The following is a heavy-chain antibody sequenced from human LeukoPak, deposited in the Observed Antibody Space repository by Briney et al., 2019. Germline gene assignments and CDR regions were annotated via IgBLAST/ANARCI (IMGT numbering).Heavy chain of an antibody. CDR1: GLTFDSHA. CDR3: AKGPQDCSGGTCYSALVY. J-gene: IGHJ4*02. D-gene: IGHD2-15*01. CDR2: ISGSGGKT. Sequence: GGSLRLSCAASGLTFDSHAMSWVRQPPGKGLEWVSAISGSGGKTYYADSVKGRFIISRDNSKNTLYLQMNSLRAEDTAVYYCAKGPQDCSGGTCYSALVYWGQGTLVTVSS. V-gene: IGHV3-23*01.